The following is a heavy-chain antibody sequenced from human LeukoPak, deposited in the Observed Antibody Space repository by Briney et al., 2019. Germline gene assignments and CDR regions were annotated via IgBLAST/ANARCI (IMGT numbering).Heavy chain of an antibody. J-gene: IGHJ6*02. CDR1: GGTFSSYA. CDR3: ARDQKVGATPYFGTDV. V-gene: IGHV1-69*04. CDR2: IIPMLGTV. D-gene: IGHD1-26*01. Sequence: SVKVSCKASGGTFSSYAINWVRQAPGQGLEWMGRIIPMLGTVNYAQKFQGRVTIIADKFTSTAYMELSSLRSEDTAMYYCARDQKVGATPYFGTDVWGQGTTVTVSS.